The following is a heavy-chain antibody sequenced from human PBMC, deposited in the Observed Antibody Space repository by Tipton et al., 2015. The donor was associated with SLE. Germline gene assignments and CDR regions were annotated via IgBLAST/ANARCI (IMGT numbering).Heavy chain of an antibody. CDR3: ARMTSPFYGMDV. CDR1: GFTFSSYA. Sequence: SLRLSCAVSGFTFSSYAMHWVRQAPGKGLEWVAVISYDGSNKYYADSVKGRFTISRDNSKNTLYLQMNSLRAEDTAVYYCARMTSPFYGMDVWGQGTTVTVSS. CDR2: ISYDGSNK. V-gene: IGHV3-30*04. D-gene: IGHD2-8*01. J-gene: IGHJ6*02.